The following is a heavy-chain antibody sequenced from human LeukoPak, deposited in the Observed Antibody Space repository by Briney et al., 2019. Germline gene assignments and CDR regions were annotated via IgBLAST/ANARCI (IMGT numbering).Heavy chain of an antibody. CDR1: GGSISSGNW. CDR2: IYHSGST. J-gene: IGHJ3*02. CDR3: ARPGRGGAFDI. V-gene: IGHV4-4*02. D-gene: IGHD1-1*01. Sequence: SETLSLTCAVSGGSISSGNWWSWVRQPPGKGLEWIGEIYHSGSTNYNPSLKSRVTISVDKSKNHFSLKLSSVTAADTAVYYCARPGRGGAFDIWGQGTMVTVSS.